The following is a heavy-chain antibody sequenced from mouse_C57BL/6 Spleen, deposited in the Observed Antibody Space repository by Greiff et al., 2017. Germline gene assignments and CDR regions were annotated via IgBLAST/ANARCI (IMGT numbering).Heavy chain of an antibody. CDR2: IWSGGST. CDR1: GFSLTSYG. J-gene: IGHJ4*01. CDR3: ARGMITHYYAMDY. D-gene: IGHD2-4*01. Sequence: QVQLKQSGPGLVQPSQSLSITCTVSGFSLTSYGVHWVRQSPGKGLEWLGVIWSGGSTDYYAAFISRLSISKDNSNGQVFFKMNSLQAYDTAIYYCARGMITHYYAMDYWGQGTSVTVSS. V-gene: IGHV2-2*01.